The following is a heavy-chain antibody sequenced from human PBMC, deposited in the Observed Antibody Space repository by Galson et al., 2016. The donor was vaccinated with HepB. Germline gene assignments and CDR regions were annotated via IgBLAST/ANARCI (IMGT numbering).Heavy chain of an antibody. Sequence: SETLSLTCAVSGYSINSGYYWGWIRQPPGKGLEWIGSVYHSGSTYYNPSLKSRVTISVETSKNQFSLKLTSVTAADTAVYYCVRDELRGTYSSSWYGGGPRWFDPWGQGTLVTVSS. J-gene: IGHJ5*02. CDR3: VRDELRGTYSSSWYGGGPRWFDP. CDR1: GYSINSGYY. V-gene: IGHV4-38-2*02. CDR2: VYHSGST. D-gene: IGHD6-13*01.